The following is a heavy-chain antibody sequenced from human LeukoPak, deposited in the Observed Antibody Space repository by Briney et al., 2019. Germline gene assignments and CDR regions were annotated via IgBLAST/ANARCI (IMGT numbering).Heavy chain of an antibody. Sequence: SETLSLTCTVSGGSISSYYWSWIRPPPGKGPEWSWYIYYSGSTNYNPSLKSRVIISLDTSKKQFSLNLSSVTAADTAVYYVATEGTNQHYYYYMDVWGKGTTVTVSS. CDR2: IYYSGST. CDR1: GGSISSYY. D-gene: IGHD3-10*01. CDR3: ATEGTNQHYYYYMDV. J-gene: IGHJ6*03. V-gene: IGHV4-59*01.